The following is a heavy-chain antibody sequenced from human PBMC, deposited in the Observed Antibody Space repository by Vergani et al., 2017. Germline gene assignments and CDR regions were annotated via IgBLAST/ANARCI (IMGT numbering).Heavy chain of an antibody. CDR3: ARVEIAAEARGDYFDY. Sequence: EVQLVESGGGLVQPGGSLRLSCAASGFTFSSYSMNWVRQAPGKGLEWVSSISSSSSYIYYADSVKGRFTISRDNAKNSLYLQMNSLRAEDTAVYYCARVEIAAEARGDYFDYWGQGTLVTVSS. V-gene: IGHV3-21*01. CDR1: GFTFSSYS. J-gene: IGHJ4*02. CDR2: ISSSSSYI. D-gene: IGHD6-25*01.